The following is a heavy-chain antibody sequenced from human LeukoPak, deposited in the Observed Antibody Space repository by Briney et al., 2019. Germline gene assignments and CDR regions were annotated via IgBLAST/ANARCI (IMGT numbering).Heavy chain of an antibody. CDR2: ISSNGGST. CDR3: AREIGRNCSSTSCYFGWFDP. V-gene: IGHV3-64*01. D-gene: IGHD2-2*01. CDR1: GFTFSSYA. Sequence: GGSLRLSCAASGFTFSSYAMHWVRQAPGKGLEYVSAISSNGGSTYYANFVKGRFTISRDNSKNTLYLQMGSLRAEDMAVYYCAREIGRNCSSTSCYFGWFDPWGQGTLVTVSS. J-gene: IGHJ5*02.